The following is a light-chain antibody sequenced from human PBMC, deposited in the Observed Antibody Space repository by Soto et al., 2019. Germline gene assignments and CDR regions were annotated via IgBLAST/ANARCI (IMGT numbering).Light chain of an antibody. V-gene: IGKV3D-15*01. CDR2: GAS. CDR1: QSVSSN. Sequence: EIVMTQSPATLSVSPGERATLSCRASQSVSSNLAWYQQKPGQAPRLLIYGASIRATGIPARFSGSGSGTXFTLTXSXXXXEXXXXXXXXXXXNWPPLTFGGGTKVEIK. CDR3: XXXXNWPPLT. J-gene: IGKJ4*01.